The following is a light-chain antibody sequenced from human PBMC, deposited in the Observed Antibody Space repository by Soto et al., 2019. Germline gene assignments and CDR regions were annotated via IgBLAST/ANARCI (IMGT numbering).Light chain of an antibody. CDR3: TSYTSSSTYV. Sequence: QSVLTQPASVSGSPGQSITISCTGTSSDVGGYNYVSWYQQHPGKAPKLMIYEVNNRPSGVSNRFSGSKSGNTASLTISGLQAEDAADYYCTSYTSSSTYVFGTGTKVTVL. CDR1: SSDVGGYNY. CDR2: EVN. J-gene: IGLJ1*01. V-gene: IGLV2-14*01.